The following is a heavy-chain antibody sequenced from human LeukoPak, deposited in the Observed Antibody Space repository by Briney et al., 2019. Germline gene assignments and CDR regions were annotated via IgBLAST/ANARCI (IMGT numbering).Heavy chain of an antibody. CDR1: GFTFSSYA. CDR2: ISYDGRNK. CDR3: AREVLLWFGEDYYYMDV. Sequence: GGSLRLSCAASGFTFSSYAMHWVRQAPGKGREWVAFISYDGRNKYYADSVKGRFTISRDNSKNKMYLQMTSLRAEDPAVYYCAREVLLWFGEDYYYMDVWGKGTTVTVSS. V-gene: IGHV3-30*04. D-gene: IGHD3-10*01. J-gene: IGHJ6*03.